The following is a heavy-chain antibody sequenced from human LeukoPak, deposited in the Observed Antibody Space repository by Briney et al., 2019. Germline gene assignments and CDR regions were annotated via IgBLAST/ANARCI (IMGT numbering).Heavy chain of an antibody. Sequence: PWETLSLTCAVYGGSFSGYYWSWIRQPPGKGLEWIGEINHSGSTNYNPSINSRVTTSADTSKNQFSMKLSSVSAADTALYFCASHPTNPGVDYWGQGTLVTVSS. CDR1: GGSFSGYY. V-gene: IGHV4-34*01. D-gene: IGHD3-10*01. J-gene: IGHJ4*02. CDR2: INHSGST. CDR3: ASHPTNPGVDY.